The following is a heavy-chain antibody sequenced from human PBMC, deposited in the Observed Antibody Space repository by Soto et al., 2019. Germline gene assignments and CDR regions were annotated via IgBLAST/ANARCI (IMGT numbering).Heavy chain of an antibody. CDR3: ARERVYSSGWSAQYNWFDP. Sequence: ASVKVSCKASGYTFTSYYMHWVRQAPGQGLEWMGIINPSGGNTSYAQKFQGRVTMTRDTSTSTVYMELSSLRSEDTAVYYCARERVYSSGWSAQYNWFDPWGQGTLVTVSS. D-gene: IGHD6-19*01. V-gene: IGHV1-46*01. J-gene: IGHJ5*02. CDR2: INPSGGNT. CDR1: GYTFTSYY.